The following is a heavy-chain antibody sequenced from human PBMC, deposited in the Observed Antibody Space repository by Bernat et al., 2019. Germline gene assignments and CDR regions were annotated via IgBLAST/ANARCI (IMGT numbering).Heavy chain of an antibody. Sequence: QLQLQESGPGLVKPSETLSLTCTVSGISITSSSSYWGWIRQPPGKRLEWIGAIYYSGTTYYNPSLKSRVTMSVDASSNQFSLKVNALTAADTAVYYCARHLRQSGNTPDYWGQGTLVTVSP. J-gene: IGHJ4*02. CDR1: GISITSSSSY. V-gene: IGHV4-39*01. CDR2: IYYSGTT. CDR3: ARHLRQSGNTPDY. D-gene: IGHD5-12*01.